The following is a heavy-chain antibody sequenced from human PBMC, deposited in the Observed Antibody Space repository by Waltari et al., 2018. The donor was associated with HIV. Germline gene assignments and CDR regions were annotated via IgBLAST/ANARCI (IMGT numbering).Heavy chain of an antibody. J-gene: IGHJ2*01. CDR2: IKPRSGGT. CDR3: AREEMKYFDL. Sequence: QVQLVQSGAELKKPGASVKVSCKASGYTFTDKFIHWVRQAPGQGLGWMGWIKPRSGGTKFAQKFQGWVSMTMDTSISTVYMELNRLTYEDTAIYYCAREEMKYFDLWGRGTLVTVSS. V-gene: IGHV1-2*04. CDR1: GYTFTDKF.